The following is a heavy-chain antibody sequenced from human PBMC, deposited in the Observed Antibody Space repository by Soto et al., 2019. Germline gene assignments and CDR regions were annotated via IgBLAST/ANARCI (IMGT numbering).Heavy chain of an antibody. V-gene: IGHV4-34*01. CDR2: INHSGST. CDR1: GGSFNDYY. D-gene: IGHD3-3*01. J-gene: IGHJ6*02. Sequence: QVQLQQWGAGLLKPSETLSLTCAVYGGSFNDYYWSWIRQPPGKGMEWIGEINHSGSTNYNPSVKSRVTMSVDTSKNQFSLRLSSVAAADTAVYYCAGGRDTIFGVVSYFYYGMDAWGHGTTVSVSS. CDR3: AGGRDTIFGVVSYFYYGMDA.